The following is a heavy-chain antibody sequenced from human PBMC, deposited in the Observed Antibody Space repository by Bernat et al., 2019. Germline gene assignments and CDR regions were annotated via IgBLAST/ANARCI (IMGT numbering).Heavy chain of an antibody. D-gene: IGHD2-2*01. Sequence: QVQLQQWGAGLLKPSETLSLTCAVYGGSFSGYYWSWIRQPPGKGLEWIGEINHSGSTNYNPSLKSRVTISVDTSKNQFSLKLSSVTAADTAVYYCVRGPYCSSTSCVDYWGQGTLVTVSS. CDR2: INHSGST. CDR1: GGSFSGYY. V-gene: IGHV4-34*01. CDR3: VRGPYCSSTSCVDY. J-gene: IGHJ4*02.